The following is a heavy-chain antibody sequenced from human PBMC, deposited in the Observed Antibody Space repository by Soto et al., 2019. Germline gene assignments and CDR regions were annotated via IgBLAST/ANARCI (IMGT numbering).Heavy chain of an antibody. Sequence: GGSLRLSCAASGFTFSSYWMSWVRQAPGKGLEWVANIKQDGSEKYYVDSVKGRFTISRDNAKNSLYLQTSSLRAEDTAVYYCARDHAPDIVVVPAAIGCGMDVWGQGTTVTVSS. D-gene: IGHD2-2*01. CDR1: GFTFSSYW. CDR2: IKQDGSEK. J-gene: IGHJ6*02. V-gene: IGHV3-7*01. CDR3: ARDHAPDIVVVPAAIGCGMDV.